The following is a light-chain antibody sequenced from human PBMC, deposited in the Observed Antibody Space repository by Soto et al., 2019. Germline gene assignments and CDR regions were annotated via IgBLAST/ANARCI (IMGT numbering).Light chain of an antibody. CDR3: QQYNNWSRT. CDR2: GAS. V-gene: IGKV3-15*01. CDR1: QSVSSN. J-gene: IGKJ1*01. Sequence: EIGMTQSPATLSKSPGERATLSCRASQSVSSNLAWYQQKPGQAPRLLIYGASTRATGIPARFSGSGSGTEFTLTISSLQSEDFAVYYCQQYNNWSRTFGQGTKV.